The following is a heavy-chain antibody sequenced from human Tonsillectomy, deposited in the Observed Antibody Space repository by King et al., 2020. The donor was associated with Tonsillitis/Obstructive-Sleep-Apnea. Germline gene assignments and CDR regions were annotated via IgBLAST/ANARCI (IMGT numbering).Heavy chain of an antibody. CDR1: GFTFSSYW. J-gene: IGHJ3*02. CDR3: ARGRFLEWLLSNDAFDI. D-gene: IGHD3-3*01. V-gene: IGHV3-74*01. CDR2: INSVVSST. Sequence: VQLVESGGGLVQPGGSLRLSCAASGFTFSSYWMHWFRQAPGKGLVWVSRINSVVSSTSYAVSAKGRFTISRDNAKNTLYLRMNSLRAEDTAVYYCARGRFLEWLLSNDAFDIWGQGTMVTVSS.